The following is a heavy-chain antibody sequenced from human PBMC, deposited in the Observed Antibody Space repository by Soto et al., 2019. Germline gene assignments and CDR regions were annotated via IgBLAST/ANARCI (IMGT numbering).Heavy chain of an antibody. J-gene: IGHJ5*02. Sequence: QVPLVQSGAEVKKPGSSVTVSCKASGGTFSSYAIHWVRQAPGQGLEWMGGIIPMYGTAKYAQRFQGRVTTTADESTTTVYMELTSRTSQDTAVSYCARVTSMVRGVIDNWFDPWGHGTMVTVSS. CDR1: GGTFSSYA. V-gene: IGHV1-69*01. D-gene: IGHD3-10*01. CDR2: IIPMYGTA. CDR3: ARVTSMVRGVIDNWFDP.